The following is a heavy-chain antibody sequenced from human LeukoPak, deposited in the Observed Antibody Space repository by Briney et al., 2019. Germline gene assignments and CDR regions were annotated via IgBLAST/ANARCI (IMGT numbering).Heavy chain of an antibody. V-gene: IGHV3-30*18. Sequence: GGSLRLSCAASGFTFSSYGMHWVRQAPGKGLEWVTVISYDGSNKYYADSVKGRFTISRDNSKNTLYLQMNSLRPEDTAVYYCAKDQGYYYYYMDVWGKGTTVTVSS. J-gene: IGHJ6*03. CDR2: ISYDGSNK. CDR1: GFTFSSYG. CDR3: AKDQGYYYYYMDV.